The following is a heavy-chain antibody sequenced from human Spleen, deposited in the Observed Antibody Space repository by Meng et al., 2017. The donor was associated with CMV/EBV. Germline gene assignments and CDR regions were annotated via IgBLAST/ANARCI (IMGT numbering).Heavy chain of an antibody. Sequence: SETLSLTCTVSGGSISSYYWNWIRQPPGKGLEWIGYIYYSGSTIYNPSLTSRLTISIDTSKNQFSLKLSSVTAADTAVYYCAREKKDGSGTRDWYFDLWGRGTLVTAPQ. D-gene: IGHD3-10*01. CDR1: GGSISSYY. CDR2: IYYSGST. V-gene: IGHV4-59*01. J-gene: IGHJ2*01. CDR3: AREKKDGSGTRDWYFDL.